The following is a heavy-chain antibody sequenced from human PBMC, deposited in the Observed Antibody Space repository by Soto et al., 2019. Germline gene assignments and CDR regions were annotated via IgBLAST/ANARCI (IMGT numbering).Heavy chain of an antibody. CDR3: ARGSGSLAVAGILDV. CDR1: GYSFTLYW. D-gene: IGHD6-19*01. CDR2: IYPGDSDT. V-gene: IGHV5-51*01. Sequence: GESLKISCKASGYSFTLYWIGWVRQMPGKGLEWMGIIYPGDSDTRYSPSFQGHVTISADKSISTAYLQWSSLKASDNAMYYCARGSGSLAVAGILDVWGQGTTVTVSS. J-gene: IGHJ6*02.